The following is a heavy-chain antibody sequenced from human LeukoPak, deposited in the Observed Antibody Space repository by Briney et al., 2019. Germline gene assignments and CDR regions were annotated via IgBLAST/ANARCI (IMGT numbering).Heavy chain of an antibody. Sequence: GGSLRLSCAASGFTFSNYDMQWVSQTIGKGLEWVSAIGVAGDTHYADSVKGRFTVSREDAKNSLYLQMNSLRAGDTAVYYCARDPSGRGMDVWGQGTTVTVSS. J-gene: IGHJ6*02. CDR2: IGVAGDT. CDR1: GFTFSNYD. V-gene: IGHV3-13*01. CDR3: ARDPSGRGMDV. D-gene: IGHD6-19*01.